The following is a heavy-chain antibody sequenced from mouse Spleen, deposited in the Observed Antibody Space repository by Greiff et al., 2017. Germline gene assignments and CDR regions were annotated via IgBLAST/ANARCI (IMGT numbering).Heavy chain of an antibody. D-gene: IGHD2-13*01. J-gene: IGHJ3*01. CDR3: TRIYYGDPFAY. CDR1: GFNIKDDY. CDR2: IDPENGDT. Sequence: EVQLVESGAELVRPGASVKLSCTASGFNIKDDYMHWVKQRPEQGLEWIGWIDPENGDTEYASKFQGKATITADTSSNTAYLQLSSLTSEDTAVYYCTRIYYGDPFAYWGQGTLVTVSA. V-gene: IGHV14-4*01.